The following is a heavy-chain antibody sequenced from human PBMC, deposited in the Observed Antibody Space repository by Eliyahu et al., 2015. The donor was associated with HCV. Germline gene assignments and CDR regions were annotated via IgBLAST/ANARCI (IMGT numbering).Heavy chain of an antibody. J-gene: IGHJ6*03. D-gene: IGHD4-11*01. Sequence: SGGIFSNNGINWVRQAPGQGLEWIGGVIPIFGTGNYAQKFQGRVTITADESTSTVYMELSSLRSEDTAVYYCSRERGVLQGYYYYDMEVWGKGTSVTVSS. CDR1: GGIFSNNG. V-gene: IGHV1-69*01. CDR2: VIPIFGTG. CDR3: SRERGVLQGYYYYDMEV.